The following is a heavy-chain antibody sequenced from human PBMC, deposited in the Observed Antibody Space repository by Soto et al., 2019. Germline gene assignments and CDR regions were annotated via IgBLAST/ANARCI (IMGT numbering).Heavy chain of an antibody. V-gene: IGHV4-39*01. D-gene: IGHD1-20*01. J-gene: IGHJ4*02. CDR1: GGSISSSLYY. CDR3: ARHLISGTTYY. Sequence: PSETLSLTCTVAGGSISSSLYYWGWIRQPPGKGLEWIGSVSYRGSTYYSPSLKRRVSISVDPSKNQFSLKMNSLTATDTAVYYCARHLISGTTYYCGPGTLVTVSS. CDR2: VSYRGST.